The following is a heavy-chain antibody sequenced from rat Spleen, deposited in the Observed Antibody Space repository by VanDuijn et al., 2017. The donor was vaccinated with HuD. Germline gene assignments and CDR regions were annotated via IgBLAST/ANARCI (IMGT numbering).Heavy chain of an antibody. D-gene: IGHD1-12*03. CDR1: GFTFSDFF. J-gene: IGHJ2*01. V-gene: IGHV5-29*01. Sequence: EVQLVESGGGLVQPGRSLKLSCAASGFTFSDFFMAWVRQAPAKGLEWVATISSDGSNTYYRDSVKGRFTISRDNAQNTLYLQMNSLRSEDTATYYCTRGYAHYWGQGVMVTVSS. CDR2: ISSDGSNT. CDR3: TRGYAHY.